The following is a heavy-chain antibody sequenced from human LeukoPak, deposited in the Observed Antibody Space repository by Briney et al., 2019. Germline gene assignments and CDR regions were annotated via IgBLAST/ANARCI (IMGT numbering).Heavy chain of an antibody. D-gene: IGHD1-26*01. V-gene: IGHV4-39*02. CDR3: AREVGARRSWFDP. Sequence: PSETLSLTCTVSGGFISSSSYYWGWIRQPPGKGLEWIGSIYYSGSTYYNPSLKSRVTISVDTSKNQFSLKLSSVTAADTAVYYCAREVGARRSWFDPWGQGTLVTVSS. J-gene: IGHJ5*02. CDR1: GGFISSSSYY. CDR2: IYYSGST.